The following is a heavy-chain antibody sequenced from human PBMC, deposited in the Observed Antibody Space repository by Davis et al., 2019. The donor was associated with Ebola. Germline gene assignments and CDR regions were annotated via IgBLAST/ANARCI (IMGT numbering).Heavy chain of an antibody. Sequence: SETLSLTCDVSGDSISGSHWWSWVRLPPGKGLEWIGEVYHSGSANFNPSLKSRVTMSVDKSKNQFSLNLNSVTAADTAVYYCARDRYDLSTGHITWFDTWGQGTLVTVSS. CDR3: ARDRYDLSTGHITWFDT. CDR2: VYHSGSA. J-gene: IGHJ5*02. D-gene: IGHD3-9*01. V-gene: IGHV4-4*02. CDR1: GDSISGSHW.